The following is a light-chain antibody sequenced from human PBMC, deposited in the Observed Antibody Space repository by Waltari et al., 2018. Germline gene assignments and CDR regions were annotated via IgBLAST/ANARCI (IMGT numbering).Light chain of an antibody. Sequence: EIVLTQSPATLSLSPGERATLSCRASQSVSSYFAWYQQKPGQAPRLLIYDASNRATGIPARFSGSGSGTDFTLTISSLGPEDFAVYYCQQRSNWPLTFGGGTKVEIK. J-gene: IGKJ4*01. CDR3: QQRSNWPLT. CDR1: QSVSSY. V-gene: IGKV3-11*01. CDR2: DAS.